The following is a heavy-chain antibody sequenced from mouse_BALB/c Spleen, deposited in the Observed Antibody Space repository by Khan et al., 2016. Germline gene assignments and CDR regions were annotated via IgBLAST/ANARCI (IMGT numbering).Heavy chain of an antibody. CDR2: ISYDGSN. V-gene: IGHV3-6*02. D-gene: IGHD2-1*01. CDR3: ARRDDGNYVHYFDY. J-gene: IGHJ2*01. CDR1: GYSITSGYY. Sequence: EVQLQESGPGLVKPSQSLSLTCSVTGYSITSGYYWNWIRQFPGNKLEWMGYISYDGSNNYNPSLKNRISITRDTSKNQFFLKLNSVTTEDTATYYCARRDDGNYVHYFDYWGQGTTLTVSS.